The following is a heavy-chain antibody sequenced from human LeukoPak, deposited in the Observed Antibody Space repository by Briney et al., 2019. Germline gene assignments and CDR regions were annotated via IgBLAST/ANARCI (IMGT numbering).Heavy chain of an antibody. Sequence: GGSLRLSCAASGFTFSSYAMHWVRQAPGKGLEWVAVISYDGSNKYYADSVKGRFTISRDNSKNTLYLQMNSLRAEDTAVYYCARPPLYYGDYGDYWGQGTLVTVSS. J-gene: IGHJ4*02. CDR2: ISYDGSNK. CDR3: ARPPLYYGDYGDY. V-gene: IGHV3-30*04. D-gene: IGHD4-17*01. CDR1: GFTFSSYA.